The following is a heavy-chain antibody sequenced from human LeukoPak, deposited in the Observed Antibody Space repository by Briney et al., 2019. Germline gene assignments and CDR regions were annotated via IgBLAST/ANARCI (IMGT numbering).Heavy chain of an antibody. CDR1: GGSISSYY. J-gene: IGHJ3*02. CDR3: ARVILLYRKRSAFDI. D-gene: IGHD2-8*01. Sequence: PSETLSLTCTVSGGSISSYYWSWIRQPAGKGLEWIGRIYTSGSTNYNPSLKSRVTMSVDTSKNQFSLKLSSVTAADTAVYYCARVILLYRKRSAFDIWGQGTMVRLF. CDR2: IYTSGST. V-gene: IGHV4-4*07.